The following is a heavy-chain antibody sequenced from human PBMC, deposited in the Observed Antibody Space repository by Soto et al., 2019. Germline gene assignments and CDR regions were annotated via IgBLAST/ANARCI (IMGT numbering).Heavy chain of an antibody. V-gene: IGHV4-39*01. CDR1: GGSISSSSYY. Sequence: PSETLSLTCTVSGGSISSSSYYWVWIRQPPGKVLEWIGSIYYSGSTYYNPSLKSRVTISVDTSKNQFSLKLSSVTAADTAVYYCARRYYDFWSGYYYYYGMDVWGQGTTVTVSS. J-gene: IGHJ6*02. CDR3: ARRYYDFWSGYYYYYGMDV. CDR2: IYYSGST. D-gene: IGHD3-3*01.